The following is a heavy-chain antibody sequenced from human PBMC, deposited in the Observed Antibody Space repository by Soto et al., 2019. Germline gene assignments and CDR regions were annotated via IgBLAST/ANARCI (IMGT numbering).Heavy chain of an antibody. J-gene: IGHJ4*02. Sequence: QITLKESGPTLVKPTQTLTLTCTFSGFSLSTSGVGVGWIRQPPGKALEWLALIYWDDDKRYSPSLKSRLTXTXXTSKNQVVLTMTNMDPVDTATYYCAHRRPSGDIDYWGQGTLVTVSS. CDR1: GFSLSTSGVG. CDR3: AHRRPSGDIDY. D-gene: IGHD7-27*01. CDR2: IYWDDDK. V-gene: IGHV2-5*02.